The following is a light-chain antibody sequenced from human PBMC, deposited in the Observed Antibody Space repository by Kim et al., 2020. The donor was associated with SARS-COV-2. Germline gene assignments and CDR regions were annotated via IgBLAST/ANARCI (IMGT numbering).Light chain of an antibody. J-gene: IGKJ2*01. CDR2: AAS. CDR3: QKYGSAPYT. V-gene: IGKV1-27*01. Sequence: SADVGDRVTITCRASQSINNNLAWYQQKPGKVPQLLIYAASALQSGVPSRFSGSGSGTHFTLTISSLQPEDVATYYCQKYGSAPYTFGQGTKLEI. CDR1: QSINNN.